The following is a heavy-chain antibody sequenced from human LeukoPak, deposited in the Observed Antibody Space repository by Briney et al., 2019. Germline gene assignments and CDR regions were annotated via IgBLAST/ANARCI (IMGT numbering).Heavy chain of an antibody. Sequence: GGSLRLSCAASGFTFSSYAMNWIRQPPGKGLEWVSALSGSGGSTYYADSVKGRITISRDNSKNTLYLQMNSLSAEATAVYCCAIRYDDSLSGGFDYWGQGTLVTVSS. D-gene: IGHD3-22*01. CDR2: LSGSGGST. J-gene: IGHJ4*02. CDR1: GFTFSSYA. CDR3: AIRYDDSLSGGFDY. V-gene: IGHV3-23*01.